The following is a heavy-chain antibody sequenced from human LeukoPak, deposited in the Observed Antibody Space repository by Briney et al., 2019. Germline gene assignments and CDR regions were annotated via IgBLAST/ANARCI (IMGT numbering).Heavy chain of an antibody. CDR1: GFTFSSYS. D-gene: IGHD2-2*01. J-gene: IGHJ4*02. CDR2: IRYGGSNK. CDR3: AKDQDIVVVPAAQSSYDY. Sequence: PGGSLRLSCAASGFTFSSYSMNWVRQAPGKGLEWVAFIRYGGSNKYYADSVKGRFTISRDNSKNTLYLQMNSLRAEDTAVYYCAKDQDIVVVPAAQSSYDYWGQGTLVTVS. V-gene: IGHV3-30*02.